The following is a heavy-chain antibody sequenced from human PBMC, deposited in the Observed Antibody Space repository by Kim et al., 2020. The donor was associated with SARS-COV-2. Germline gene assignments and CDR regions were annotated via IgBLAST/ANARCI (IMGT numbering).Heavy chain of an antibody. D-gene: IGHD3-22*01. V-gene: IGHV3-15*01. CDR2: IKSKTDGGTT. Sequence: GGSLRLSCAASGFTFSNAWMSWVRQAPGKGLEWVGRIKSKTDGGTTDYAAPVKGRFTISRDDSKNTLYLQMNSLKTEDTAVYYCTTDPNHPYYYDSSGQLSRSIWGQGTMVTVSS. CDR3: TTDPNHPYYYDSSGQLSRSI. J-gene: IGHJ3*02. CDR1: GFTFSNAW.